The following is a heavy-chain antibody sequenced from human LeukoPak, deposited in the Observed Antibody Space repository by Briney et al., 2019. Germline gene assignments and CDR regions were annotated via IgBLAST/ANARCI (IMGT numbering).Heavy chain of an antibody. CDR3: AKDMAARPPADYFDY. V-gene: IGHV3-9*01. Sequence: GRSLRLSCAASGFTFDDYAMHWVRQAPGKGLEWVSGISWNSDSIGYADSVKGRFTISRDNAKNSLYLQMNSLRAEDTALYYCAKDMAARPPADYFDYWGQGTLVTVSS. J-gene: IGHJ4*02. CDR2: ISWNSDSI. CDR1: GFTFDDYA. D-gene: IGHD6-6*01.